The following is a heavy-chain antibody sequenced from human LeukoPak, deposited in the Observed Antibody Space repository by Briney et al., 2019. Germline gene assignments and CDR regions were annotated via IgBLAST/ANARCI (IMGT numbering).Heavy chain of an antibody. J-gene: IGHJ4*02. Sequence: PGGSLRLSCAASGFTFTTYWMTWVRQAPGKGLEWVANIKQDGSEKYYVDSVKGRFTISRDNAKNSLYLQMNSLRDEDTAVYYCARDRWAGATGGDYWGQGTLVTVSS. D-gene: IGHD1-26*01. CDR2: IKQDGSEK. CDR3: ARDRWAGATGGDY. CDR1: GFTFTTYW. V-gene: IGHV3-7*05.